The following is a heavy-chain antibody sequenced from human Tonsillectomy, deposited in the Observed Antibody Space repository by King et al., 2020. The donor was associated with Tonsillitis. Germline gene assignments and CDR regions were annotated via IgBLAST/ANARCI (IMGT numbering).Heavy chain of an antibody. J-gene: IGHJ4*02. CDR1: GFTFDDYA. Sequence: VQLVESGGGLVQPGRSLRLSCAASGFTFDDYAMHWVRQAPGKGLEWVSGISWNSGCTGYAVSLKGRFTISRDNAKNSLYLQMNSLRAEDTALYYCAKDTRALYDFWTGSFDYWGQGTLVTVSS. CDR3: AKDTRALYDFWTGSFDY. V-gene: IGHV3-9*01. CDR2: ISWNSGCT. D-gene: IGHD3-3*01.